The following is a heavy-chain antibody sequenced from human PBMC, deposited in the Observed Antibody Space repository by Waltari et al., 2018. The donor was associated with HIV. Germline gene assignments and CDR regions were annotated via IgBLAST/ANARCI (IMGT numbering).Heavy chain of an antibody. D-gene: IGHD6-13*01. V-gene: IGHV3-33*01. CDR2: IWSDGSNK. Sequence: QVQLVESGGGVVQPGRALRLSSEESGALFSVYGMHWGRSATVKGLELVAVIWSDGSNKYYADSVKGRFTISRDNSKNTLYLQMNSLRAEDTAVYYCASAAGPFDNWGQGTLVTVSS. J-gene: IGHJ4*02. CDR1: GALFSVYG. CDR3: ASAAGPFDN.